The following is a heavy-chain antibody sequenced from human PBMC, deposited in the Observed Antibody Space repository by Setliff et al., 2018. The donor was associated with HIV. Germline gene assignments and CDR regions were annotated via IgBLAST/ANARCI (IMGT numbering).Heavy chain of an antibody. CDR2: MSPKSGNT. D-gene: IGHD3-3*01. J-gene: IGHJ4*02. CDR1: GYIFTSYD. Sequence: GASVKVSCKASGYIFTSYDTHWVRQATGQGLEWMGRMSPKSGNTGNTQKFRGRITMTRDTSTNTAYMELSSLTSDDTAVYYCARGLNVLSGYTWVVWGQGTPVTVSS. V-gene: IGHV1-8*02. CDR3: ARGLNVLSGYTWVV.